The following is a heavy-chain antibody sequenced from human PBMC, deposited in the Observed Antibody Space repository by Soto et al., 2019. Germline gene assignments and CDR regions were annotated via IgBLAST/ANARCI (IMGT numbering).Heavy chain of an antibody. Sequence: QPGGSLRLSCAASGFTFSTYLMNWVRQAPGKGLEWVANIKQDGSEKYYVDSVKGRFAISRDNAKDSLFLQMNNLRAEDTAVYYCVRDWSTFWGMDVWGQGTTVTVSS. J-gene: IGHJ6*02. V-gene: IGHV3-7*01. CDR3: VRDWSTFWGMDV. CDR1: GFTFSTYL. CDR2: IKQDGSEK.